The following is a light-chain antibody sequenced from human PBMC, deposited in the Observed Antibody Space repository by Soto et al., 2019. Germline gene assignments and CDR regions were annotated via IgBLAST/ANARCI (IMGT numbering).Light chain of an antibody. J-gene: IGLJ2*01. V-gene: IGLV2-14*01. CDR2: EVT. Sequence: QSALTQPASGSGSPGQSITISCTGTRSDVGRYNYVSWYQQHPGKAPKLLIYEVTYRPSGVSTRFSASKSGSTASLTISGIQAEDEADYYCSSYSTTSSPHVLFGGGTKVTVL. CDR1: RSDVGRYNY. CDR3: SSYSTTSSPHVL.